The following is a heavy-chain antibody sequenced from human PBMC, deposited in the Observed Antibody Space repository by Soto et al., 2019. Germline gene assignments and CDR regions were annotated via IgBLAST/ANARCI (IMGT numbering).Heavy chain of an antibody. CDR3: AKDLMVYAPPSGMDV. Sequence: PGGSLRLSCAASGFTFSSYGMHWVRQAPGKGLEWVAVISYDGSNKYYADSVKGRFTISRDNSKNTLYLQMNSLRAEDTAVYYCAKDLMVYAPPSGMDVWGQGTTVTVSS. J-gene: IGHJ6*02. CDR2: ISYDGSNK. D-gene: IGHD2-8*01. V-gene: IGHV3-30*18. CDR1: GFTFSSYG.